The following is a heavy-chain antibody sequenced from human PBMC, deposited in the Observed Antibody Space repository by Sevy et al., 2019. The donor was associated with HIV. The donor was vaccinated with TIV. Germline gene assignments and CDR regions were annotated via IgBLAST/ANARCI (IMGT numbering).Heavy chain of an antibody. Sequence: ASVKVSCKASGYTFTSYGISWVRQAPGQGLEWMGWISAYNGNTNYAQKLQGRVTMTTDTSTSTAYMELSSLRSDDTAVYYCARDRYTIFGVVTSYYYGMDVWGQGTTVTVSS. J-gene: IGHJ6*02. CDR3: ARDRYTIFGVVTSYYYGMDV. V-gene: IGHV1-18*01. CDR2: ISAYNGNT. D-gene: IGHD3-3*01. CDR1: GYTFTSYG.